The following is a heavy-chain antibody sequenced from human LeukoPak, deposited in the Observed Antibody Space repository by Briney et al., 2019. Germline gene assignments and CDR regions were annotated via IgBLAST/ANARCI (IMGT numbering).Heavy chain of an antibody. CDR3: ARDSPMGSYPLDY. V-gene: IGHV3-7*03. Sequence: GGSPRLSCSVSGFTFSSYWMSWVRQAPGKGLEWVANIKQDGSEKNYVDSVKGRFTISRDNAKNSVYLQMNNVRAEDTAVYYCARDSPMGSYPLDYWGQGTLVTVSS. CDR1: GFTFSSYW. CDR2: IKQDGSEK. D-gene: IGHD3-10*01. J-gene: IGHJ4*02.